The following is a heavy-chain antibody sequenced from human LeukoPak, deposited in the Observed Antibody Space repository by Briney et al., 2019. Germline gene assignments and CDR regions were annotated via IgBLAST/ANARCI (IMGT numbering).Heavy chain of an antibody. D-gene: IGHD6-6*01. Sequence: GGSLRLSCAASGFTFSSYWMHWVRQAPGKGLVWVSGINNNGSSTHYAASVKGRFTISRDNAKSTLYLQMNSLRAEDTAVYYCARVRSIAALGPFHYWGQGTLVTVSS. CDR1: GFTFSSYW. CDR2: INNNGSST. J-gene: IGHJ4*02. V-gene: IGHV3-74*01. CDR3: ARVRSIAALGPFHY.